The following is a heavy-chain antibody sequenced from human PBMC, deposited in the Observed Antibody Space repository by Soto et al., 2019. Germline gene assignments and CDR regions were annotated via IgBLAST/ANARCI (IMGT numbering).Heavy chain of an antibody. J-gene: IGHJ5*02. CDR2: IHYSGSA. V-gene: IGHV4-30-4*01. CDR3: ARTPLIFYDESAYPNWLDP. D-gene: IGHD3-22*01. CDR1: GASISSGDYF. Sequence: SETLSLTCTLFGASISSGDYFWSWIRQPPGKGLECMGYIHYSGSAYYDLSLRSRINMSVDTSKNQFSLKLTSVTAADTAVYYCARTPLIFYDESAYPNWLDPWGQGTLVTVSS.